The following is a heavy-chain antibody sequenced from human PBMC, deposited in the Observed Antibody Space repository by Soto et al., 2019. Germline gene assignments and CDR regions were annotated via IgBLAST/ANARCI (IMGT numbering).Heavy chain of an antibody. Sequence: CVSWIRQPPGKALEWLARIDWDDDKYYSTSLKTRLTISKDTSKNQVVLTMTNMDPVDTATYYCARMEVVVATSYYYYYCCLDVWGQGIPVT. J-gene: IGHJ6*02. CDR1: C. D-gene: IGHD2-15*01. CDR2: IDWDDDK. V-gene: IGHV2-70*11. CDR3: ARMEVVVATSYYYYYCCLDV.